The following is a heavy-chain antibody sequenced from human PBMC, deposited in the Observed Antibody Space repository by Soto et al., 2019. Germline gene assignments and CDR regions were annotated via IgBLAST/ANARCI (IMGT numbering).Heavy chain of an antibody. D-gene: IGHD3-10*01. V-gene: IGHV2-5*02. J-gene: IGHJ4*02. CDR2: IYWDDSK. CDR3: AHKGSGSRAIDY. CDR1: GFSLSTSGVG. Sequence: QITLKESGPTLVKPTQTLTLTCTFSGFSLSTSGVGVGWIRQPPGKALEWLAVIYWDDSKTYSPSLKSRLTITQDPSGDQVVLTMTNMDPVDTATYYCAHKGSGSRAIDYWGQGALVTVSS.